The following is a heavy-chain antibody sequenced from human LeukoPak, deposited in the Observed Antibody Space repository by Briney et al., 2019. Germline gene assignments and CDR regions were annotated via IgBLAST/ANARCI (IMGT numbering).Heavy chain of an antibody. D-gene: IGHD6-6*01. CDR2: INHSGST. V-gene: IGHV4-34*01. CDR1: GVSFSDYY. J-gene: IGHJ4*02. Sequence: PSETLSLTCAVYGVSFSDYYWSWIRQPPGKGLEWIGEINHSGSTNYNPSLKSRVTISVDTSKNQFSLKLSSVTAADTAVYYCARRGIAALEFDYWGQGTLVTVSS. CDR3: ARRGIAALEFDY.